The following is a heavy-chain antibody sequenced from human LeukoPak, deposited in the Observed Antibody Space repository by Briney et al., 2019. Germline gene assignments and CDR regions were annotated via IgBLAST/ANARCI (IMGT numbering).Heavy chain of an antibody. V-gene: IGHV3-23*01. CDR3: AXVLXXXGWXYFED. CDR2: ISSSDGST. CDR1: GFTFRNYA. J-gene: IGHJ4*02. Sequence: GGSLRLSCAASGFTFRNYAMSWVRQAPGKGLEWVSGISSSDGSTYYADSVKGRFTISRDNSKNTLFLQMNGLRAEDTAIYYCAXVLXXXGWXYFEDWGXGTLVTV. D-gene: IGHD6-19*01.